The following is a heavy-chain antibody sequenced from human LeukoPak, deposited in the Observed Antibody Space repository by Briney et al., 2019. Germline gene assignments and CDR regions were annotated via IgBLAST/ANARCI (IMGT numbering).Heavy chain of an antibody. D-gene: IGHD4-23*01. CDR1: GYTFTGYY. CDR3: AREGNGGNSAADY. J-gene: IGHJ4*02. CDR2: INPNSGGT. V-gene: IGHV1-2*02. Sequence: ASVKVSCKASGYTFTGYYMHWVRQAPGQGLEWRGWINPNSGGTNYAQKFQGRVTMTRDTSISTAYMELSRLRSDDTAVYYCAREGNGGNSAADYWGQGTLVTVSS.